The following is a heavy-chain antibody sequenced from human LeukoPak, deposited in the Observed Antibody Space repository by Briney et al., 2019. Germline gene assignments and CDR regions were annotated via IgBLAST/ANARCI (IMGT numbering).Heavy chain of an antibody. D-gene: IGHD6-13*01. CDR2: INHSGST. CDR1: GGSFSGYY. J-gene: IGHJ5*02. CDR3: ARAGRADSSSWYSRTYNWFDP. Sequence: PSETLSLTCAVYGGSFSGYYWSWIRQPPGKGLEWSGEINHSGSTNYNPSLKSRVTISVDTSKHQLSLKLSSVTAADPAVYYCARAGRADSSSWYSRTYNWFDPWGQGTLVTVSS. V-gene: IGHV4-34*01.